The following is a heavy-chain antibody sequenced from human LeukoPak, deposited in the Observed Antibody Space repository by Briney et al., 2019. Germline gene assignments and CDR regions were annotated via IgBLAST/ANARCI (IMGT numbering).Heavy chain of an antibody. CDR3: ARGGSYLSAFDI. V-gene: IGHV1-69*13. CDR1: GGTFSSYA. J-gene: IGHJ3*02. D-gene: IGHD1-26*01. Sequence: SVKVSCKASGGTFSSYAISWVRQAPGQGLEWMGGIIPIFGTANYAQKFQGRVTITADESTSTAYMGLSSLRSEDTAVYYCARGGSYLSAFDIWGQGTMVTVSS. CDR2: IIPIFGTA.